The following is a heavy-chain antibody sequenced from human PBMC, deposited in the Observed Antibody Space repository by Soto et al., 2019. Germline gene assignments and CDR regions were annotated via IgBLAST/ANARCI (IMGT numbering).Heavy chain of an antibody. CDR1: GGSISSGGYS. J-gene: IGHJ3*02. V-gene: IGHV4-30-2*01. CDR3: ARVASLSHVFDI. D-gene: IGHD3-16*02. CDR2: IYHSGST. Sequence: PSETLSLTCAVSGGSISSGGYSWSWIRQPPGKGLEWIGYIYHSGSTYYNPSLKSRVTISVDRSKNQFSLKLSSVTAADTAVYYCARVASLSHVFDIWAQGTMVTVSS.